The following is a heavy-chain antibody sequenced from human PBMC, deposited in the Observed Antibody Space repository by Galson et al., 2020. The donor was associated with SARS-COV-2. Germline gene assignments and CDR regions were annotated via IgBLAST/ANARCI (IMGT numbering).Heavy chain of an antibody. D-gene: IGHD2-15*01. Sequence: GESLKISCADSGSTFSRNSMNWVRQAPGKGLEWVASITSSSRYIYYADSVKGRFTISRDNAKNSLYLQMNSLRAEDTAVYYCATERGYCSGGSCYFDNWGQGTLVTVSS. CDR1: GSTFSRNS. CDR3: ATERGYCSGGSCYFDN. CDR2: ITSSSRYI. V-gene: IGHV3-21*01. J-gene: IGHJ4*02.